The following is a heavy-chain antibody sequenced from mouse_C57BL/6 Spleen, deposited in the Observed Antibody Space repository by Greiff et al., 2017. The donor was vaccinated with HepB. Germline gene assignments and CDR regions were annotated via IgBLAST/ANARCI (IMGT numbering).Heavy chain of an antibody. V-gene: IGHV5-17*01. CDR3: ARPVGGFFAY. Sequence: DVMLVESGGGLVKPGGSLKLSCAASGFTFSDYGMHWVRQAPEKGLEWVAYISSGSSTIYYADTVKGRFTISRDNAKNTLFLQMTSLRSEDTAMYYCARPVGGFFAYWGQGTLVTVSA. J-gene: IGHJ3*01. CDR2: ISSGSSTI. CDR1: GFTFSDYG. D-gene: IGHD1-1*02.